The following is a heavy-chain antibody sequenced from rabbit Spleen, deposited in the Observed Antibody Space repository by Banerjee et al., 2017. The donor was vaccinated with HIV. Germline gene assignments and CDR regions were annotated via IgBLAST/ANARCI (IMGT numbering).Heavy chain of an antibody. CDR2: IDTGSSGFT. CDR3: ARDSGSSFSSYGMDL. J-gene: IGHJ6*01. CDR1: GFSFSFNSY. Sequence: QEQLEESGGDLVKPGASLTLTCTASGFSFSFNSYMCWVRQAPGKGLEWIACIDTGSSGFTYFASWAKGRFTISKTSSTTVTLQMTSLTAADTATYFCARDSGSSFSSYGMDLWGQGTSSPS. D-gene: IGHD8-1*01. V-gene: IGHV1S45*01.